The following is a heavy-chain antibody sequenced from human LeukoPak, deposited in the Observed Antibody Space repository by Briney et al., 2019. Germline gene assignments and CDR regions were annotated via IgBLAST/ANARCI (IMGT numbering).Heavy chain of an antibody. J-gene: IGHJ4*02. Sequence: PGGSLRLSCVASGLNFDDSAMHWVRQAPGKGLEWVAVISYDESNKYYADSVKGRFTISRDNSKNTLYLQMNSLKTEDTAVYYCAKGGRKAVAPDCDYWGQGTLVTVSS. CDR1: GLNFDDSA. CDR3: AKGGRKAVAPDCDY. V-gene: IGHV3-30*04. CDR2: ISYDESNK. D-gene: IGHD6-19*01.